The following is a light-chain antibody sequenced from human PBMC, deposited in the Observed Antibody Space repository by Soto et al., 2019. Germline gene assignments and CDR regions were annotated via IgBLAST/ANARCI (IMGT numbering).Light chain of an antibody. J-gene: IGKJ2*01. V-gene: IGKV3-20*01. CDR1: QSVSSSY. CDR3: QQYSSSPYT. Sequence: EIVLTQSPGTLSLSPGERATLSCRASQSVSSSYLAWYQQKPGQAPRLLIYGASSRATGIPDRFSGSGSGTDFTLTISRLQPEDVVVFYCQQYSSSPYTFGQGTKLEIK. CDR2: GAS.